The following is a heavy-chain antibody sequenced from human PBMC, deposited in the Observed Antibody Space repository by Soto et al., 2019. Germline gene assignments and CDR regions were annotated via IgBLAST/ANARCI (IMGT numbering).Heavy chain of an antibody. CDR3: ARERPAYGSGRYYGMDV. D-gene: IGHD3-10*01. CDR2: IYYSGST. Sequence: SETLSLTCTVAGGSISSYYWSWIRQPPGKGLEWIGYIYYSGSTNYNPSLKSRVTISVDTSKNQFSLKLSSVTAADTAVYYCARERPAYGSGRYYGMDVWGQGTTVTVSS. CDR1: GGSISSYY. J-gene: IGHJ6*02. V-gene: IGHV4-59*01.